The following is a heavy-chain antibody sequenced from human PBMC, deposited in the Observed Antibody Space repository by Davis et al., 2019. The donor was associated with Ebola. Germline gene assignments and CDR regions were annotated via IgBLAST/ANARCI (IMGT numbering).Heavy chain of an antibody. CDR1: GSSISSGYY. D-gene: IGHD3-16*02. J-gene: IGHJ4*02. CDR3: ARGGSYRPYYFDY. CDR2: INHSGST. Sequence: PSETLSLTCTVSGSSISSGYYWGWIRQPPGKGLEWIGVINHSGSTNYNPSLKSRVTISVDTSKNQFSLKLSSVTAADTAVYYCARGGSYRPYYFDYWGQGTLVAVSS. V-gene: IGHV4-38-2*02.